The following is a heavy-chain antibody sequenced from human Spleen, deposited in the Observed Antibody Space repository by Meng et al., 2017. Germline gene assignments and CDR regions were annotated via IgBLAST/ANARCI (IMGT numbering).Heavy chain of an antibody. Sequence: GGSLRLSCAASGFTFTTYSLHWFRQAPGKGLEWVSGINWNGGSTGYADSVKGRFTISRDNAKNSLYLQMNSLRAEDTAVYYCARDRTSLYYDSSGYVLGYWGQGTLVTVSS. CDR3: ARDRTSLYYDSSGYVLGY. V-gene: IGHV3-20*04. J-gene: IGHJ4*02. CDR1: GFTFTTYS. CDR2: INWNGGST. D-gene: IGHD3-22*01.